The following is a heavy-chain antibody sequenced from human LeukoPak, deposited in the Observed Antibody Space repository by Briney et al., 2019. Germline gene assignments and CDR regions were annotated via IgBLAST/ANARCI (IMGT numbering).Heavy chain of an antibody. CDR1: GGSFSGYY. D-gene: IGHD6-13*01. J-gene: IGHJ4*02. Sequence: SETLSLTCAVYGGSFSGYYWSWIRQPPGKGLEWIGEINHSGSTNYNPSLKSRVTMSVDTSKNQFSLRLRSVTAADTAVYYCARQIASAGTAGFDFWGQGALVTVSS. CDR3: ARQIASAGTAGFDF. V-gene: IGHV4-34*01. CDR2: INHSGST.